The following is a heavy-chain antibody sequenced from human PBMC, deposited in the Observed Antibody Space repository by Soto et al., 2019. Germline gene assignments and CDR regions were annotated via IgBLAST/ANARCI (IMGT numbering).Heavy chain of an antibody. CDR3: GKGRSSSWYPTATWFDP. Sequence: EVQLLESGGGLVQPGGSLRLSCGASQFTFSTYAMSWVRQAPGKGLDWVSAISGSGVSTYYADSVKGRFTISRDNSKNTLYLQMNSLRAEDTAVSYCGKGRSSSWYPTATWFDPWGQGTLVTVSS. V-gene: IGHV3-23*01. CDR1: QFTFSTYA. D-gene: IGHD6-13*01. CDR2: ISGSGVST. J-gene: IGHJ5*02.